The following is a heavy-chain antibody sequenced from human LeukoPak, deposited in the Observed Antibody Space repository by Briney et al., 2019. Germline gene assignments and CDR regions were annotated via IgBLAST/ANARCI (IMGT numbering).Heavy chain of an antibody. CDR2: IYYSGST. J-gene: IGHJ4*02. Sequence: SETLSLTCTVSGGSISTYCWSWIRQPPGKGLEWIGYIYYSGSTNYNPPLKSRVTISVDTSKNQFSLKLSSVTAADTAVYYCARSKGDCWGQGTLVTVSS. V-gene: IGHV4-59*01. CDR3: ARSKGDC. CDR1: GGSISTYC.